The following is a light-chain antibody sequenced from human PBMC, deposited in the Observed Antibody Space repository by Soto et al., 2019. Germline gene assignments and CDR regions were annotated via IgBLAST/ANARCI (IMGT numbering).Light chain of an antibody. CDR3: QQYGSSPTWT. CDR2: GES. V-gene: IGKV3-20*01. J-gene: IGKJ1*01. Sequence: EIVLTQSPGTLSLSPGERATLSCRASQSVSSSYLGWYQQKPGQAPGPLIYGESSRATGIPDRFSGSGSGTDFTLTISRLEPEDVAVYYCQQYGSSPTWTFGQGTKVEIK. CDR1: QSVSSSY.